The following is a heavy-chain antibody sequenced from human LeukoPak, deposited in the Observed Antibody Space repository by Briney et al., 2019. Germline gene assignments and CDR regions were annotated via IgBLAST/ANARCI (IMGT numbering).Heavy chain of an antibody. CDR3: ARGKGDSSGRERYYFDY. D-gene: IGHD6-19*01. V-gene: IGHV4-34*01. Sequence: SETLSLTCAVYGGSFSGYYWSWIRQPPGKGLEWIGEINHSGSTNYNPSLKSRVTISVDTSKNQFSLKLSSVTAADTAVYYCARGKGDSSGRERYYFDYWGQGTLVTVSS. J-gene: IGHJ4*02. CDR1: GGSFSGYY. CDR2: INHSGST.